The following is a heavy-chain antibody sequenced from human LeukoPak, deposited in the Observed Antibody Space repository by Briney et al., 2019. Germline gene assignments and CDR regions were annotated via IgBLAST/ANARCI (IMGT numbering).Heavy chain of an antibody. J-gene: IGHJ4*02. V-gene: IGHV4-39*01. CDR1: GGSVSSSDLC. Sequence: PSETLSLTCSVSGGSVSSSDLCWAWIRQTPGNGLHWIASVYYTGITYYNPSLTTGVIISADTSKNQFSLKVNSVTAADTGVYYCARLGYDIVPDYYNVFDAWGQGILVTVSS. CDR2: VYYTGIT. CDR3: ARLGYDIVPDYYNVFDA. D-gene: IGHD3-9*01.